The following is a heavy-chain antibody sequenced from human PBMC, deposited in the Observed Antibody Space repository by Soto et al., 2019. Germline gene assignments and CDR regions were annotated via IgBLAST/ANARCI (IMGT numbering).Heavy chain of an antibody. CDR3: ARDAGIPSNGMDV. CDR2: ITPYNRNT. J-gene: IGHJ6*02. Sequence: ASVEVSWKTSGYTFTSHRITWVRQAPGQGLEWMGWITPYNRNTNYAQKFQGRVTMTTDTSAHTAYMELRSLRSDDTAMYYCARDAGIPSNGMDVWGQGTAVTVSS. D-gene: IGHD6-13*01. CDR1: GYTFTSHR. V-gene: IGHV1-18*01.